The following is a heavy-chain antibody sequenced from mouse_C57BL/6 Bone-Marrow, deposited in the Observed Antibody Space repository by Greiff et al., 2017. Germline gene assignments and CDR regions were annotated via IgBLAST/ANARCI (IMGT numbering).Heavy chain of an antibody. CDR3: ARDSYDYDWYFDV. CDR2: IDPSDSYT. V-gene: IGHV1-59*01. D-gene: IGHD2-4*01. Sequence: QVQLQQPGAELVRPGTSVKLSCKASGYTFTSYWMHWVKQRPGQGLEWIGVIDPSDSYTNYNQKFKGKATLTVDTSSSTAYMQLSSLTSEDSAVSYCARDSYDYDWYFDVWGTGTTVTVSS. J-gene: IGHJ1*03. CDR1: GYTFTSYW.